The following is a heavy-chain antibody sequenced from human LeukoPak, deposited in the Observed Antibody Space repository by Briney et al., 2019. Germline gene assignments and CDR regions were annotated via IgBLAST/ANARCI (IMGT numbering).Heavy chain of an antibody. Sequence: GGSLRLSCAASGFTFSSYAMGWVRQAPGKGLEWVSAISGSGGSTYYADSVKGRFTISRDNSKNTLYLQMNSLRAEDTAVYYCAKDLENPDLGIFDYWGQGTLDTVSS. CDR2: ISGSGGST. CDR1: GFTFSSYA. V-gene: IGHV3-23*01. J-gene: IGHJ4*02. D-gene: IGHD7-27*01. CDR3: AKDLENPDLGIFDY.